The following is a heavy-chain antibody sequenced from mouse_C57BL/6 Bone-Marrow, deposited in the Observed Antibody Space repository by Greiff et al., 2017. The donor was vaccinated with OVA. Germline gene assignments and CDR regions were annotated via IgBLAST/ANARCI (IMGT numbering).Heavy chain of an antibody. J-gene: IGHJ4*01. CDR3: ASSYGSSPSYAMDY. CDR2: INPNNGGT. D-gene: IGHD1-1*01. Sequence: VQLKQSGPELVKPGASVKIPCKASGYTFTDYNMDWVKQSHGKSLEWIGDINPNNGGTIYNQKFKGKATLTVDKSSSTAYMELRSLTSEDTAVYYCASSYGSSPSYAMDYWGQGTSVTVSS. CDR1: GYTFTDYN. V-gene: IGHV1-18*01.